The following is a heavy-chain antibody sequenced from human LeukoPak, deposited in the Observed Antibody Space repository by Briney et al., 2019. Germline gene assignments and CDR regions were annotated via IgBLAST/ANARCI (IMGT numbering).Heavy chain of an antibody. Sequence: ASVKVSCKASGGTFSSYAISWVRQAPGQGLEWMGWMNPNTGNTGYAQKFQGRVTITRNTSISTAYMELSSLRSEDTAVYYCAVAAANTRLGDAFDIWGQGTMVTVSS. CDR1: GGTFSSYA. D-gene: IGHD6-13*01. CDR2: MNPNTGNT. V-gene: IGHV1-8*03. CDR3: AVAAANTRLGDAFDI. J-gene: IGHJ3*02.